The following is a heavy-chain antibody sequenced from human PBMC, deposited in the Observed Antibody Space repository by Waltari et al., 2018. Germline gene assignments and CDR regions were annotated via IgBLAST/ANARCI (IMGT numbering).Heavy chain of an antibody. V-gene: IGHV1-46*03. CDR2: INPSGGRT. CDR3: ARDRGWPTSFDF. J-gene: IGHJ5*01. Sequence: QVQMVQSGAEVKAPGAEVTLSCKASGYAFSTYYLHWLRQAPGQGLEWLGRINPSGGRTEFAPKFQDRVSMTADTSTSVIYLDLRGLTSDDTAVYFCARDRGWPTSFDFWGQGSLVTVSS. D-gene: IGHD2-15*01. CDR1: GYAFSTYY.